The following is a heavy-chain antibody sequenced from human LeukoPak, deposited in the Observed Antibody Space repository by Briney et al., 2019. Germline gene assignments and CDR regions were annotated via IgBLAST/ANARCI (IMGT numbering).Heavy chain of an antibody. CDR3: AREGGATALAQAHFDY. D-gene: IGHD5-18*01. CDR1: GGSFRGYY. V-gene: IGHV4-34*01. CDR2: IHHSGST. Sequence: PSETLSLTCAVYGGSFRGYYWSWIRQPPGKGLEWIGEIHHSGSTNYNPSPKSRVIMSVDKSKNQFSLKLTAVAAADTAVYYCAREGGATALAQAHFDYWGQGALVTVPS. J-gene: IGHJ4*02.